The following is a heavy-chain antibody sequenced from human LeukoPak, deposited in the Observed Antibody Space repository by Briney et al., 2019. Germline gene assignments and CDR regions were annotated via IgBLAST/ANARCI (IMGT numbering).Heavy chain of an antibody. CDR2: IWYDGSNK. CDR3: ARDGNYGSGSSFFDY. J-gene: IGHJ4*02. CDR1: GFTFSSYG. Sequence: GGSLRLSCAASGFTFSSYGMHWVRQAPGKGLEWVAVIWYDGSNKYYADSVKGRFTISRDNSKHTLYLQMNSLRAEDTAVYYCARDGNYGSGSSFFDYWGQGTLVTVSS. D-gene: IGHD3-10*01. V-gene: IGHV3-33*01.